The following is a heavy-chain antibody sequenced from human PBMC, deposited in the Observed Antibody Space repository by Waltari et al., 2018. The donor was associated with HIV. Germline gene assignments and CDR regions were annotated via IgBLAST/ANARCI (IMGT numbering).Heavy chain of an antibody. Sequence: QVQLVESGGGVVQPGRSLRLSCAASGFTFSTCGMHWVRQAPGKGLEWVAVIWYDGSNKYYADSVKGRFTISRDNSKNTLYLQMNSLRAEDTAVYYCARDRAQGGVILYYFDYWGQGTLVTVSS. CDR1: GFTFSTCG. J-gene: IGHJ4*02. CDR2: IWYDGSNK. V-gene: IGHV3-33*01. D-gene: IGHD3-10*01. CDR3: ARDRAQGGVILYYFDY.